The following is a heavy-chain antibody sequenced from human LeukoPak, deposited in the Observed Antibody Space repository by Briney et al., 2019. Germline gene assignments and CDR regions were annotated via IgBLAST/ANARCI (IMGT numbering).Heavy chain of an antibody. V-gene: IGHV1-2*02. CDR2: INPNSGGT. D-gene: IGHD3-22*01. CDR3: ATDYYYDSSGSYYTVDY. CDR1: GYTFTGYY. Sequence: ASVKVSCKASGYTFTGYYMHWVQQAPGQGLEWMGWINPNSGGTNYAQKFQGRVTMTRDTSISTAYMELSSLRSEDTAVYYCATDYYYDSSGSYYTVDYWGQGTLVTVSS. J-gene: IGHJ4*02.